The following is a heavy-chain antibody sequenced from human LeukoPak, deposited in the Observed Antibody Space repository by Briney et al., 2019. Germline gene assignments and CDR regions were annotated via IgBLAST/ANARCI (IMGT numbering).Heavy chain of an antibody. V-gene: IGHV3-49*04. CDR2: IRTKDFGGTT. J-gene: IGHJ4*02. CDR3: SRDGLDYYGSGSYRGFDY. Sequence: GGSLRLSCTASGFTFGDYSMSWVRRAPGKGLEYIGFIRTKDFGGTTEYAASVKGRFTISRDDSKSIAYLQIHSLKSEDTAVYYCSRDGLDYYGSGSYRGFDYWGQGTLVTVSS. CDR1: GFTFGDYS. D-gene: IGHD3-10*01.